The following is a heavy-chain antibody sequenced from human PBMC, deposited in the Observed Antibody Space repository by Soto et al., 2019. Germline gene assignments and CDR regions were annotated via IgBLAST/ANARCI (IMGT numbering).Heavy chain of an antibody. CDR1: GYTFTGYY. Sequence: QVRLVQSGAEVKKPGASVKVSCKASGYTFTGYYIHWVRQAPGQGLEWMGSISPHSGGPNYAQRFQGRVTMTRDTSMTTVYMAMSGLTSDDTAVYYCAREEQTGANYYLDYWGQGTLVTVSS. V-gene: IGHV1-2*02. J-gene: IGHJ4*02. CDR3: AREEQTGANYYLDY. CDR2: ISPHSGGP. D-gene: IGHD7-27*01.